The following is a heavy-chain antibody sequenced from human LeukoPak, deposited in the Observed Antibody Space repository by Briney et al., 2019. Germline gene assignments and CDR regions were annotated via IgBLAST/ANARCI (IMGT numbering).Heavy chain of an antibody. J-gene: IGHJ4*02. V-gene: IGHV3-33*01. D-gene: IGHD2-8*01. CDR3: VRDLGYCTNGVCHTRFDY. CDR1: GFTFKNHG. CDR2: IWYDGSNK. Sequence: GRPLRLSCAASGFTFKNHGMHWVRQAPGKGLEWVAVIWYDGSNKFYADSVKGRFTISRDNSKNTLYLQMNSLRVEDTAVYYCVRDLGYCTNGVCHTRFDYWGQGTLVAVSS.